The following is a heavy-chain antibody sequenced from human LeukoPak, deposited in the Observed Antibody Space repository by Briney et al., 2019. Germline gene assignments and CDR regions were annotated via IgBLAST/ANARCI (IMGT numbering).Heavy chain of an antibody. CDR1: GNTLSEFS. J-gene: IGHJ5*02. V-gene: IGHV1-24*01. Sequence: ASVKVSCKVTGNTLSEFSMHWVRQSPGKGLEWMGGFDPEVGETVYARKFRGRVTMTEDTSTETAYMELSSLRSEDTAVYYCATDLLAGGLKTFDPWGQGTLVTVSS. CDR2: FDPEVGET. CDR3: ATDLLAGGLKTFDP.